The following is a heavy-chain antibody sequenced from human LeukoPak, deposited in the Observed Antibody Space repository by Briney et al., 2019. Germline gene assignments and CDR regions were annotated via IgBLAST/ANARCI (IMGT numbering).Heavy chain of an antibody. V-gene: IGHV4-34*01. J-gene: IGHJ5*02. CDR3: ARGEGGYSYGNNWFDP. CDR1: GGSFSGYY. Sequence: SQTLSLTCAVYGGSFSGYYWSWIRQPPGKGLEWIGSIYYSGSTYYNPSLKSRVTISVDTSKNQFSLKLSSVTAADTAVYYCARGEGGYSYGNNWFDPWGQGTLVTVSS. D-gene: IGHD5-18*01. CDR2: IYYSGST.